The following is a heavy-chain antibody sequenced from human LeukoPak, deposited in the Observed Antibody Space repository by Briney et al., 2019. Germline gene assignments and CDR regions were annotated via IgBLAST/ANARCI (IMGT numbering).Heavy chain of an antibody. CDR3: ARMGDEGYFDY. Sequence: PSETLSLTCTVSGGSISSYCWSWLRQPPGKGLEWIGYIYYSGSTNYNPSLKSRVTISVDTSKNQFSLKLSSVTAADTAVYYCARMGDEGYFDYWGQGTLVTVSS. J-gene: IGHJ4*02. D-gene: IGHD2-21*01. V-gene: IGHV4-59*01. CDR1: GGSISSYC. CDR2: IYYSGST.